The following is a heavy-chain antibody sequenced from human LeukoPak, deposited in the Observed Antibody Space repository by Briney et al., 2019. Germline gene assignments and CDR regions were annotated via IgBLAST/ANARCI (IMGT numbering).Heavy chain of an antibody. Sequence: GGSLRLSCAASGFTFTSYWMHWVRQTPGKGLVWASRINSDGSSTTYADSVKGRFTISRDNAKNTLYLQMNSLRAEDTAVYYCARGRGGDFDYWGQGTLVTVSS. J-gene: IGHJ4*02. V-gene: IGHV3-74*01. CDR2: INSDGSST. CDR3: ARGRGGDFDY. CDR1: GFTFTSYW.